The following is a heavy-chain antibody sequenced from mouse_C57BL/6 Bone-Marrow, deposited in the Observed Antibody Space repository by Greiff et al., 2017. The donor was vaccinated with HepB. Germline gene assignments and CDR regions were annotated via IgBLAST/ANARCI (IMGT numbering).Heavy chain of an antibody. CDR3: ARDIGNYYGSSYDWYFDV. V-gene: IGHV1-84*01. J-gene: IGHJ1*03. CDR1: GYTFTDYY. CDR2: IYPGSGNT. Sequence: QVQLKESGPELVKPGASVKISCKASGYTFTDYYINWVKQRPGQGLEWIGWIYPGSGNTKYNEKFKGKATLTVDTSSSTAYMQLSSLTSEDSAVYFCARDIGNYYGSSYDWYFDVWGTGTTVTVSS. D-gene: IGHD1-1*01.